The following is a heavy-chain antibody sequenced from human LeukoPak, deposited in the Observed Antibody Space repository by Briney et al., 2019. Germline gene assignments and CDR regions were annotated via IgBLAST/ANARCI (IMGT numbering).Heavy chain of an antibody. J-gene: IGHJ4*02. CDR3: ATLFSSTWYD. CDR1: GGSISSSSYY. D-gene: IGHD6-13*01. CDR2: IYYSGST. Sequence: PSETLSLTCTVSGGSISSSSYYWGWIRQPPGKGLEWIGSIYYSGSTYYNPSLKSRVTISVDTSKNQFSLKLSSVTAADTAVYYCATLFSSTWYDWGQGSLVTVSS. V-gene: IGHV4-39*07.